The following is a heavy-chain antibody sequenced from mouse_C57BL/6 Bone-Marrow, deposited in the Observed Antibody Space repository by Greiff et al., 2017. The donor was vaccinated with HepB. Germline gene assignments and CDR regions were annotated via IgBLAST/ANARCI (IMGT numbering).Heavy chain of an antibody. J-gene: IGHJ3*01. V-gene: IGHV1-50*01. CDR2: IDPSDSYI. CDR1: GYTFTSYW. D-gene: IGHD3-3*01. Sequence: QVQLKESGAEFVKPGASVKLSCKASGYTFTSYWMQWVKQRPGQGLEWIGEIDPSDSYINYNQKFKGKATLTVDTSSSTAYMQLSSLTSEDSAVYYCARRAVLHSWFAYWGQGTLVTVSA. CDR3: ARRAVLHSWFAY.